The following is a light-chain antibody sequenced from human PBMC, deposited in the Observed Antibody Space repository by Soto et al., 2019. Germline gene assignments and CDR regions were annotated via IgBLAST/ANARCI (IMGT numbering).Light chain of an antibody. Sequence: IMIAHYLSTVSVSPGYSTTLSCRAGQSVSSSWAWYQQKPAQAPRLLICGAASRATGIPARFSGSGSGTEFTLTISSMLPEDFAVDYCKHYNNLPWPFGQGTKVAIK. J-gene: IGKJ1*01. CDR3: KHYNNLPWP. CDR1: QSVSSS. V-gene: IGKV3-15*01. CDR2: GAA.